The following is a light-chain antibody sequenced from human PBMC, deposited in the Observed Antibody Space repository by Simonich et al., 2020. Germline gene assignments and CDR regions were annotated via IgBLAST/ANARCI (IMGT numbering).Light chain of an antibody. CDR1: SSDVGSYNL. J-gene: IGLJ2*01. CDR2: EGS. CDR3: CSYAGSSTLV. V-gene: IGLV2-23*01. Sequence: QSALTQPASVSGSPGQSITISCTGTSSDVGSYNLVSWYQQHPGKAPKLMSSEGSKRPSGVSTRFSGSKSGNSASLTIAGRQAEDEADYYCCSYAGSSTLVFGGGTKLTVL.